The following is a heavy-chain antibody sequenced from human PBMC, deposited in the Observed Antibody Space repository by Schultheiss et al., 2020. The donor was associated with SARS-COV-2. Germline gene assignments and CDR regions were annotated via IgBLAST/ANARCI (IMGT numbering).Heavy chain of an antibody. CDR2: IYYSGST. CDR1: GGSISSYY. Sequence: WGSLRLSCTVSGGSISSYYWSWIRQPPGKGLEWIGYIYYSGSTNYNPSLKSRVTISVDTSKNQFSLKLSSVTAADTAVYYCARDPSTVTKPYGMDVWGQGTTVTVSS. D-gene: IGHD4-17*01. V-gene: IGHV4-59*01. J-gene: IGHJ6*02. CDR3: ARDPSTVTKPYGMDV.